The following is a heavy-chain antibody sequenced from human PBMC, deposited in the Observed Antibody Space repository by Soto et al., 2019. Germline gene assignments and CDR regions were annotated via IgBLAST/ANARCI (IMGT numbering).Heavy chain of an antibody. CDR2: IIPIFGTA. CDR3: ARHARAHSYYYGMDV. V-gene: IGHV1-69*13. Sequence: GASVKVSCKASRVAFSKFIVTWVRQAPGLGLEWVGGIIPIFGTANYAQKFQGRVTITADESTSTSYMGVNNLRSEDTAMYYCARHARAHSYYYGMDVWGQGTTVTVSS. CDR1: RVAFSKFI. D-gene: IGHD2-2*01. J-gene: IGHJ6*02.